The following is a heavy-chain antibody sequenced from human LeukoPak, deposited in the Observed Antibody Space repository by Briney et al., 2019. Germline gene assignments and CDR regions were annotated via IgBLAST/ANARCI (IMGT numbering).Heavy chain of an antibody. Sequence: SETLSLTCTVSGYSISSGYYWGWIRQPPGKGRGWFGSIYHSGSTYYNPSLKSRVTISVDTSKNQFSLKLSSVTAADTAVYYCARGYIVVVTAMDAFDSWGQGTMVTVSA. CDR2: IYHSGST. CDR1: GYSISSGYY. CDR3: ARGYIVVVTAMDAFDS. J-gene: IGHJ3*02. D-gene: IGHD2-21*02. V-gene: IGHV4-38-2*02.